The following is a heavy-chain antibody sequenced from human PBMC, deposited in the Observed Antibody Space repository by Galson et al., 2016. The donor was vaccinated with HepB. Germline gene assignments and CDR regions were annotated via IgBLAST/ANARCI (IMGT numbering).Heavy chain of an antibody. CDR2: ISYDGSNKYYADGSNK. CDR3: ARDLTIFCGGDCDDSGEAFDM. Sequence: SLRLSCAASGFTFSSYAMHWVRQAPGKGLEWVAVISYDGSNKYYADGSNKYYADSVRGRFTISRDSSKNTLYLQMNSLRAEDTAVYYCARDLTIFCGGDCDDSGEAFDMWGQGTMVTISS. D-gene: IGHD2-21*02. V-gene: IGHV3-30-3*01. J-gene: IGHJ3*02. CDR1: GFTFSSYA.